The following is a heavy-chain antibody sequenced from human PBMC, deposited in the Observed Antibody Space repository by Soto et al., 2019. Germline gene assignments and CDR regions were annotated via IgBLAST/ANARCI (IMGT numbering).Heavy chain of an antibody. Sequence: QVQLVQSGAEVKKPGASVKVSCKASGYTFTSYYMHWVRQAPGQGLEWMGIINPSGGSTSYAQKFQGRVTMTRDTSTSIVYMELSSLRSEDTAVYYCARVYCSGGSSYSVDYWGQGTLVTVSS. CDR3: ARVYCSGGSSYSVDY. D-gene: IGHD2-15*01. V-gene: IGHV1-46*03. CDR2: INPSGGST. J-gene: IGHJ4*02. CDR1: GYTFTSYY.